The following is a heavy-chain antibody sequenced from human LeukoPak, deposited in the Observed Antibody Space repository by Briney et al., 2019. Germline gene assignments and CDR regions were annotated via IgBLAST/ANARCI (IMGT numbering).Heavy chain of an antibody. J-gene: IGHJ4*02. D-gene: IGHD3-22*01. CDR3: ARHQTYYYDSSGYGYPQESDY. CDR2: IYPGDSDT. V-gene: IGHV5-51*01. CDR1: GYSFTSYW. Sequence: GESLKISCKGSGYSFTSYWIGWVRQMPGKGLEWMGIIYPGDSDTRYSPSFQGQVTISADKSISTAYLQWSSLKASDTAMYYCARHQTYYYDSSGYGYPQESDYWGQGTLVTVSS.